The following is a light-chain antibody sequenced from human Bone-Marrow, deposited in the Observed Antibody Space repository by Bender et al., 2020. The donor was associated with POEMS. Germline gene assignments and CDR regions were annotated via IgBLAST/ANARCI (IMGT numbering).Light chain of an antibody. V-gene: IGLV2-14*01. CDR1: RSDIGSDNI. CDR3: SSYTTTGTLVV. CDR2: EVT. Sequence: QSALTQPPSASGSPGQSVTISCTGSRSDIGSDNIVSWYQHRPGEAPRLLIYEVTNRPSGISNRFSGSKSGNTASLTVSALQAEDEARYYCSSYTTTGTLVVFGGGTKLTVL. J-gene: IGLJ2*01.